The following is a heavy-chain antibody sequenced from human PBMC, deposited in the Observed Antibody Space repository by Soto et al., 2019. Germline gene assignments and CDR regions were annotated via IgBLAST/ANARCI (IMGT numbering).Heavy chain of an antibody. CDR2: ISTRGDNI. CDR3: ARDLERGYGYFDC. Sequence: QVQLVESGGGLVQPGGSLRLSCAASGFTFSDYCMGWIRQAPGKGLEWISFISTRGDNIYYAGSVRGRFTISMDKAKNALYLQMSSLRAADTGVYYCARDLERGYGYFDCWGPGTLVTVSS. J-gene: IGHJ4*02. D-gene: IGHD5-12*01. CDR1: GFTFSDYC. V-gene: IGHV3-11*01.